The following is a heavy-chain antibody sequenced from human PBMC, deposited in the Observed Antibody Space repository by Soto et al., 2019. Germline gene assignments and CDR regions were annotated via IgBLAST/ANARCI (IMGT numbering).Heavy chain of an antibody. J-gene: IGHJ4*02. D-gene: IGHD3-22*01. CDR1: GFTFSSYA. CDR2: ISTSGVYT. CDR3: AKDVERGHYYESSGYTTFDY. V-gene: IGHV3-23*01. Sequence: PGGSLRLSCGASGFTFSSYAMSWVRQAPGKGLEWVSSISTSGVYTYYGDSVKGRFTVSRDNSKNMVYLPMNSLRAEDTAVYYCAKDVERGHYYESSGYTTFDYWGPGSLVTVSS.